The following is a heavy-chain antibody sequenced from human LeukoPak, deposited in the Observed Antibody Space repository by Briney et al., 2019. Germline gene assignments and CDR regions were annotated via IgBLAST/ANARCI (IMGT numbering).Heavy chain of an antibody. Sequence: SETLSLTCTVSGGSISSGDYHWSWIRQPPGKGLEWMGYIYYSGSTYYNPSLKSRVTISVDTSKNQFSLKLSSVTAADTAVYHCARGWGYCSSTSCHPFDYWGQGTLVTVSS. D-gene: IGHD2-2*01. V-gene: IGHV4-30-4*01. CDR1: GGSISSGDYH. CDR2: IYYSGST. CDR3: ARGWGYCSSTSCHPFDY. J-gene: IGHJ4*02.